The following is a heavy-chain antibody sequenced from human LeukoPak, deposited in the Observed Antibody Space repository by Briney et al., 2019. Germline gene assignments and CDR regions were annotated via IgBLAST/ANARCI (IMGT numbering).Heavy chain of an antibody. Sequence: ASVKVSCKASGLTFTGYYMHWVRQAPGQGLEWMGWISGYNGNTNYAQKLQGRVTMTTDTSTSTAYMELRSLRSDDTAVYYCARDLRRGSSTWYASGGDYWGQGTRVTVSS. CDR3: ARDLRRGSSTWYASGGDY. J-gene: IGHJ4*02. CDR2: ISGYNGNT. V-gene: IGHV1-18*04. D-gene: IGHD6-13*01. CDR1: GLTFTGYY.